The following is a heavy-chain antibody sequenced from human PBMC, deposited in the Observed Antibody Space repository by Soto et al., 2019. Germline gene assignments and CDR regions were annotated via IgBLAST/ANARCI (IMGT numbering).Heavy chain of an antibody. V-gene: IGHV1-18*01. Sequence: ASVKVSCKASGYTFTSYGISWVRQAPGQGLEWMGWISAYNGNTNYAQKLQGRVTMTRDTSTSTAYMELRSRSSDATAVYYCARDCRVCFGYCSSTSCIRQYFQHWGQGTLVTVSS. CDR3: ARDCRVCFGYCSSTSCIRQYFQH. D-gene: IGHD2-2*03. CDR1: GYTFTSYG. J-gene: IGHJ1*01. CDR2: ISAYNGNT.